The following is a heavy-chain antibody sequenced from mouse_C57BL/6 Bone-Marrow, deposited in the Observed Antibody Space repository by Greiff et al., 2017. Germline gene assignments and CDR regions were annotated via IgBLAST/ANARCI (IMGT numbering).Heavy chain of an antibody. J-gene: IGHJ3*01. Sequence: VQLLQSGAELVKPGASVKMSCKASGYTFTTYPIEWMKQNHGKSLEWIGYFHPYNDDTKYNEKFKGKATLTVEKSSSTAYLELSRLTSDDSAVYYCAIYYGYDWFAYWGQGTLVTVSA. V-gene: IGHV1-47*01. D-gene: IGHD2-2*01. CDR2: FHPYNDDT. CDR1: GYTFTTYP. CDR3: AIYYGYDWFAY.